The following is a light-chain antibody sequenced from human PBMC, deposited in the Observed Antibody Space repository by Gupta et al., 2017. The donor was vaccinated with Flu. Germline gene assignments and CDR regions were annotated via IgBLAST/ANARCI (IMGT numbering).Light chain of an antibody. CDR3: KPRINGPAGIT. CDR2: DAS. Sequence: EIVLTQSLATLSLSPGERATLSCRASQSVSRYLAWYQQKPGQAPRLLIYDASNRATVITARFSGSGAGTDVTLTISSREPEDSAVYSCKPRINGPAGITFGQGTRLQI. V-gene: IGKV3-11*01. J-gene: IGKJ5*01. CDR1: QSVSRY.